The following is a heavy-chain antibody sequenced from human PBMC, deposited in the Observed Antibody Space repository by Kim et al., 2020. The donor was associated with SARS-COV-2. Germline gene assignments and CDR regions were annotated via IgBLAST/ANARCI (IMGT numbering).Heavy chain of an antibody. CDR3: ATGYSSSWYWAFDI. Sequence: GGSLRLSCAASGFTFSSYDMHWVRQATGKGLEWVSAIGTAGDTYYSGSVKGRFTIFRENAKDSLYLQMNSLRAGDTAVYYCATGYSSSWYWAFDIWGERT. CDR1: GFTFSSYD. V-gene: IGHV3-13*01. D-gene: IGHD6-13*01. J-gene: IGHJ3*02. CDR2: IGTAGDT.